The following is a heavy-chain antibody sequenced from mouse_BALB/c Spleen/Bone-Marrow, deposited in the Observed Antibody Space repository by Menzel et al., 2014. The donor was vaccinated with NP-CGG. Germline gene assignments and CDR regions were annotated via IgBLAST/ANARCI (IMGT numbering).Heavy chain of an antibody. CDR3: ASYRYAWYFDV. D-gene: IGHD2-14*01. CDR1: GFNIKDTY. Sequence: VQLKHSGAELVEPGASVKLSCTASGFNIKDTYMHWVKQRPEQGLEWIGRIDPANGNTKYDPKFQGKATITADTSPNTAYLQLSSLTSEDTAVYYCASYRYAWYFDVWGAGTTVTVSS. V-gene: IGHV14-3*02. J-gene: IGHJ1*01. CDR2: IDPANGNT.